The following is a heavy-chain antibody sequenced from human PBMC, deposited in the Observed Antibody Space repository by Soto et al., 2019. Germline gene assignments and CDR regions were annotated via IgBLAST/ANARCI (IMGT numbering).Heavy chain of an antibody. Sequence: PAPPSLTRTASCGSIRSSRYYVGWIRRPPGRGLEWIGSIYYSGSTYYNPSLKSRVTISVDTSKNQFSLKLSSVTAADTAVYYCARRGHYDFRSGYYTSWFDPWVQGTLVTVSS. CDR1: CGSIRSSRYY. CDR3: ARRGHYDFRSGYYTSWFDP. CDR2: IYYSGST. J-gene: IGHJ5*02. D-gene: IGHD3-3*01. V-gene: IGHV4-39*01.